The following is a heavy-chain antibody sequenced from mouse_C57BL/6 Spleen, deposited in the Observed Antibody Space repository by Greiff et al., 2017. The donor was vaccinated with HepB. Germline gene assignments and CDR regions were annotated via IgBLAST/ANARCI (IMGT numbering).Heavy chain of an antibody. CDR2: IDPETGGT. J-gene: IGHJ2*01. V-gene: IGHV1-15*01. Sequence: VKLVESGAELVRPGASVTLSCKASGYTFTDYEMHWVKQTPVHGLEWIGAIDPETGGTAYNQKFKGKAILTADKSSSTAYMELRSLTSEDSAVYYCTRRGTTVVAVDYWGQGTTLTVSS. CDR3: TRRGTTVVAVDY. CDR1: GYTFTDYE. D-gene: IGHD1-1*01.